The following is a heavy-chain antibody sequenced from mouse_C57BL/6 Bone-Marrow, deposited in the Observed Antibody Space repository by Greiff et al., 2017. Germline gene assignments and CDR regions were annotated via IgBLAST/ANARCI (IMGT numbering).Heavy chain of an antibody. CDR1: GFTFSDYG. J-gene: IGHJ1*03. CDR3: ARGGWLLPYWYFDV. CDR2: ISSGSSTI. V-gene: IGHV5-17*01. D-gene: IGHD2-3*01. Sequence: EVNVVESGGGLVKPGGSLKLSCAASGFTFSDYGMHWVRQAPEKGLEWVAYISSGSSTIYYADTVKGRFTLSRDNAKNTLFLQMTSLRSEDTAMYYCARGGWLLPYWYFDVWGTGTTVTVSS.